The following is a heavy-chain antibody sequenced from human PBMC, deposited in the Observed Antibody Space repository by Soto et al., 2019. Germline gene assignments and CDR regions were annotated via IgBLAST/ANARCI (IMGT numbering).Heavy chain of an antibody. CDR3: ARHAPWGSGGKLNYYYYGMDV. Sequence: PGESLKISCKGSGYSFTSCWIGWVRQMPGKGLEWMGVVYPGDSDTRYSPSFQGQVTISADKSISTAYLQWSSLKASDTAMYYCARHAPWGSGGKLNYYYYGMDVWGQGTTVTV. CDR1: GYSFTSCW. D-gene: IGHD3-10*01. V-gene: IGHV5-51*01. J-gene: IGHJ6*02. CDR2: VYPGDSDT.